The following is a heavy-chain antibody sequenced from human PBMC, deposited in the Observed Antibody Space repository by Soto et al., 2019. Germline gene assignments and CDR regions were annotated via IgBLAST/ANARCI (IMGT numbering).Heavy chain of an antibody. CDR3: ARSSPRGSGTCFVP. J-gene: IGHJ5*02. Sequence: SETLSLTCNVSGGSISSDDYYWSWIRQPPGKGLEWIGYIYHSGSSYYNPSLQSRVTISIDTSKNQLSLKLSSVTAADSAVYYCARSSPRGSGTCFVPWGQGTLVTV. CDR1: GGSISSDDYY. V-gene: IGHV4-30-4*01. D-gene: IGHD3-10*01. CDR2: IYHSGSS.